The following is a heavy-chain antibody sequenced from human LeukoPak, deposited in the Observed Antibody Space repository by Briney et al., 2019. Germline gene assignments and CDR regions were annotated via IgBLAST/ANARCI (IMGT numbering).Heavy chain of an antibody. D-gene: IGHD3-22*01. V-gene: IGHV3-49*03. CDR2: IRSKAYGGTT. CDR1: GFTFGDYA. CDR3: TRDRARDYYDSSDYPDFDY. J-gene: IGHJ4*02. Sequence: GGSLRLSCTASGFTFGDYAMSWFRQAPGKGLEWVGFIRSKAYGGTTEYAASVKGRFTISRDDSKSIAYLQMNSLKTEDTAVYYCTRDRARDYYDSSDYPDFDYWGQGTLVTVSS.